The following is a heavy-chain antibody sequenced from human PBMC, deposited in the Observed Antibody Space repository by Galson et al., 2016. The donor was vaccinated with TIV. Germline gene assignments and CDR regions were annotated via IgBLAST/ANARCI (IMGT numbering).Heavy chain of an antibody. Sequence: SVKVSCKASGDTFSNYAISWVRQAPGQGPEWMGRINPIFHTATYAQRLQGRVTIMADKSTSTIYMELNSLRPEDTAVYYCAREMYYYDSTAYYAFDIWGKGTMVTVSS. J-gene: IGHJ3*02. CDR3: AREMYYYDSTAYYAFDI. D-gene: IGHD3-22*01. V-gene: IGHV1-69*06. CDR1: GDTFSNYA. CDR2: INPIFHTA.